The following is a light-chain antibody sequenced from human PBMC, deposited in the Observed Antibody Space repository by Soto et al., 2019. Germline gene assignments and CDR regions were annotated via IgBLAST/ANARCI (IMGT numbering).Light chain of an antibody. V-gene: IGKV1-9*01. CDR3: QQVNSYPPLT. CDR2: PAS. CDR1: QGIGFY. Sequence: IQLTQSPSSMSASVGDRVTISCRASQGIGFYLAWYQQKPGNAPKLLIYPASTLQSGVPSRFSGSGSGTNFALTISSLQPEDFSTYYCQQVNSYPPLTFGPGTKVDIK. J-gene: IGKJ3*01.